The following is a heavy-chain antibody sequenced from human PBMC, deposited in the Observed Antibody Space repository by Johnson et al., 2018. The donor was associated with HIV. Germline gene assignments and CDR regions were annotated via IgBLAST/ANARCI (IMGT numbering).Heavy chain of an antibody. CDR2: ISSSGSTI. J-gene: IGHJ3*02. CDR3: TTGTSWYGAITFDI. CDR1: GFTVSSNY. V-gene: IGHV3-11*01. Sequence: QVQLVESGGGLVQPGGSLRLSCAASGFTVSSNYMSWVRQAPGKGLEWVSYISSSGSTIYDADSVKGRFTISRDNAKKSLYLQMNSLKTEDTAVYYCTTGTSWYGAITFDIWGQGTMVTVSS. D-gene: IGHD6-13*01.